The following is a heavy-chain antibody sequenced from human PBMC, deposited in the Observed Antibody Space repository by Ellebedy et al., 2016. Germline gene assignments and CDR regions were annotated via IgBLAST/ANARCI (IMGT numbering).Heavy chain of an antibody. J-gene: IGHJ2*01. CDR2: IYYTGSP. D-gene: IGHD7-27*01. CDR3: ARYGAGEGWFFDV. V-gene: IGHV4-59*01. Sequence: SETLSLTCTVSGDSINEYYWSWVRQSPGEGLEWIGYIYYTGSPTYNPSLGSRLTISVDTSKNQFSLKISSVTDADTAVYYCARYGAGEGWFFDVWGRGTLVTVSS. CDR1: GDSINEYY.